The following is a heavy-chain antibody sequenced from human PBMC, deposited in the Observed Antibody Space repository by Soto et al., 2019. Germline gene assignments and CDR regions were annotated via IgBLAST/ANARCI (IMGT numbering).Heavy chain of an antibody. CDR2: ISGGGDTT. J-gene: IGHJ4*02. D-gene: IGHD3-10*01. CDR1: GFTFNNYA. V-gene: IGHV3-23*01. Sequence: EVQLLESGGGLVQPGGSLRLSCAASGFTFNNYAMTWVRQAPGKGLEWVSAISGGGDTTSYADSVKGRFTVSRDASKNPLYLQMSSLRAEDTALYYCATGRGGSGSLTPRVDFWGQGTLVTVSS. CDR3: ATGRGGSGSLTPRVDF.